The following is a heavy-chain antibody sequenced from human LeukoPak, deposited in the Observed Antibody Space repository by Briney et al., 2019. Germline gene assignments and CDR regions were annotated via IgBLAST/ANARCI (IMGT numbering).Heavy chain of an antibody. V-gene: IGHV4-4*02. CDR2: IYHSGST. J-gene: IGHJ6*03. Sequence: SETLSLTCAVSGGSISSSNWWSWVRQPPGKGLEWIGEIYHSGSTNYNPSLKSRVTISVDTSKNQFSLKLSSVTAADTAVYYCASGATSWAHMDVWGKGTTVTVSS. CDR3: ASGATSWAHMDV. D-gene: IGHD3-16*01. CDR1: GGSISSSNW.